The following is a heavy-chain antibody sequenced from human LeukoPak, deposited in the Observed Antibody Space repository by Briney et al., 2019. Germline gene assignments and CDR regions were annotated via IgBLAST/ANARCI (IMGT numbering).Heavy chain of an antibody. D-gene: IGHD2-2*01. V-gene: IGHV4-34*01. Sequence: PSETLSLTCTVSGGSISSYYWSWIRQPPGKGLEWIGEINHSGSTNYNPSLKSRVTISVDTSKNQFSLKLSSVTAADTAVYYCARGCSSTSCPEVHLYYFDYWGQGTLVTVSS. CDR1: GGSISSYY. J-gene: IGHJ4*02. CDR3: ARGCSSTSCPEVHLYYFDY. CDR2: INHSGST.